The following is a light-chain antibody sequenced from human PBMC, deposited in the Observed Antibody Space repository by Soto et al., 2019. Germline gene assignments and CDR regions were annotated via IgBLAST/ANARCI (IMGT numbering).Light chain of an antibody. CDR1: QSVSSY. CDR3: QQRSNWPPGFT. CDR2: DAS. J-gene: IGKJ3*01. V-gene: IGKV3-11*01. Sequence: EIVLTQSPATLSLSPGERATLSCRASQSVSSYLAWYQQKPGQAPTLLIYDASNRATGIPARFSGSGSGTDFTLTISSLEPEDFAVYYCQQRSNWPPGFTFGPGTKVDIK.